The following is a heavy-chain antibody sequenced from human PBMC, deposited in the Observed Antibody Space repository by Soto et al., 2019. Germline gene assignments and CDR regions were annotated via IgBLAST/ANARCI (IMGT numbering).Heavy chain of an antibody. CDR2: ISAYNGNT. D-gene: IGHD3-9*01. CDR1: GYTFTSYG. V-gene: IGHV1-18*01. J-gene: IGHJ6*02. CDR3: ARDGSPGYYVILTGWVPHPPYGMDV. Sequence: ASVKVSCKASGYTFTSYGISWVRQAPGQGLEWMGWISAYNGNTNYAQKLQGRVTMTTATSTSTAYMELRSLRSDDTAVYYCARDGSPGYYVILTGWVPHPPYGMDVWGQGTTVTVSS.